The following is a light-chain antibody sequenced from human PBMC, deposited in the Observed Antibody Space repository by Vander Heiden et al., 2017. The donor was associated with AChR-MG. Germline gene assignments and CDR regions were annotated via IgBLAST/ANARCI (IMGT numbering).Light chain of an antibody. CDR1: QRVSSY. J-gene: IGKJ2*02. Sequence: DIVLTQFPASLSLSPGERATLSSWASQRVSSYLVWYKQKPAQAPRLLIYDASNRYTGSLARFSGSGYGKDFSIPISSREQEDFAVYYCQHPSNWPPCTFGQRTKVEIK. V-gene: IGKV3-11*01. CDR2: DAS. CDR3: QHPSNWPPCT.